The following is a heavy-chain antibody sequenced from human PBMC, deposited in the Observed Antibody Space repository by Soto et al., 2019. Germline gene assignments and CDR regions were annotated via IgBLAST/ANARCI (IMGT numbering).Heavy chain of an antibody. V-gene: IGHV1-69*12. Sequence: QVQLVQSGAEVKKPGSSVKVSCKASGGTFSSYAISWVRQAPGQGLEWMGGIIPIFGTANYAQKFKGRVTITADESTCTANMELSRLRSEDSAVYYGARTGGSLGSSYYGMDVWGQGTTVTVSS. J-gene: IGHJ6*02. D-gene: IGHD3-16*01. CDR2: IIPIFGTA. CDR1: GGTFSSYA. CDR3: ARTGGSLGSSYYGMDV.